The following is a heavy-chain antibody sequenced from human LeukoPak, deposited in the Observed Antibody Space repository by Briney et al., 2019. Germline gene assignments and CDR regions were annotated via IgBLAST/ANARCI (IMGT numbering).Heavy chain of an antibody. CDR1: GFTFSSYS. J-gene: IGHJ3*02. Sequence: GGSLRLSCAASGFTFSSYSMNWVRQAPGKGLEWVSAISGSGGSTYYADSVKGRFTISRDNSKNTLYLQMNSLRAEDTAVYYCAKTLGGYSSSWFDAFDIWGQGTMVTVPS. D-gene: IGHD6-13*01. CDR2: ISGSGGST. V-gene: IGHV3-23*01. CDR3: AKTLGGYSSSWFDAFDI.